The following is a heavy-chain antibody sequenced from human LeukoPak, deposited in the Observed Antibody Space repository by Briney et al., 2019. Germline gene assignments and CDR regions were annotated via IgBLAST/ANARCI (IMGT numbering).Heavy chain of an antibody. Sequence: SETLSLTCTVSGGSISSYYWSWIRHPPGKGLEWIGYIYTSGSTNYNPSLKSRVTISVDTSKNQFSLKLSSVTAADTAVYYCARLYYDIWSGYLGLDYWGQGTLVTVSS. CDR2: IYTSGST. V-gene: IGHV4-4*09. J-gene: IGHJ4*02. CDR1: GGSISSYY. CDR3: ARLYYDIWSGYLGLDY. D-gene: IGHD3-3*01.